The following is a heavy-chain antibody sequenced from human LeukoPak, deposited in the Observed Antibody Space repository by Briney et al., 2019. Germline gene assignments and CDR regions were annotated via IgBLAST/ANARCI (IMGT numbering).Heavy chain of an antibody. CDR1: GDSISSGGYS. CDR2: IHDSGST. V-gene: IGHV4-30-4*07. Sequence: PSETLSLTCAVSGDSISSGGYSWSWIRQTPGKGLEWIAYIHDSGSTYNNPSLKSRLSISIDTSKNQFSLKLNSVTAADTAVYYCARVVAAAGNNWFDPWGQGTLVTVSS. D-gene: IGHD6-13*01. J-gene: IGHJ5*02. CDR3: ARVVAAAGNNWFDP.